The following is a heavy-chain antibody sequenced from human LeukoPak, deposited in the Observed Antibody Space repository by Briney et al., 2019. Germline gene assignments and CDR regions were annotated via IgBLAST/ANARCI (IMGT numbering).Heavy chain of an antibody. D-gene: IGHD4/OR15-4a*01. J-gene: IGHJ4*02. CDR1: GFTFSSYA. V-gene: IGHV3-7*03. Sequence: GGSLRLSCAASGFTFSSYAMGWVRQAPGKGLEWVAHINQDGNKKYYVDSVKGRFTIFRDNAKNSLYLQMNSLRAEDTAVYYCATGDYGVHGDYWGQGILVTVSS. CDR3: ATGDYGVHGDY. CDR2: INQDGNKK.